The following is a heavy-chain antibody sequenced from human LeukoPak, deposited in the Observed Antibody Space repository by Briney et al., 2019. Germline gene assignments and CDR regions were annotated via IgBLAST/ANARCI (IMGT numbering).Heavy chain of an antibody. CDR1: GDSVSSNSAA. Sequence: SQTLSLTCAISGDSVSSNSAAWSWIRQPPGKGLEWIAYISDIGSINYNPSLKSRVTISLDTSKNQFSLKLSSVTAADTAVYYCAGHHPRNTVDFWGQGTLVTVSS. CDR2: ISDIGSI. D-gene: IGHD2/OR15-2a*01. CDR3: AGHHPRNTVDF. V-gene: IGHV4-59*08. J-gene: IGHJ4*02.